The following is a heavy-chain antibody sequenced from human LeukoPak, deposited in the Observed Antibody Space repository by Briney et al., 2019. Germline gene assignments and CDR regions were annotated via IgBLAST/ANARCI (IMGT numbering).Heavy chain of an antibody. Sequence: PSQTLSLTCTVSGGSISSGVYYCTWIRQHPEKGLEWIGYISKRGSTLYNPSFQSRVTTSVDTSKNQFSLKLSSVTAADTAVYYCAREGLQEHAFDIWGQGTMVTVSS. CDR2: ISKRGST. V-gene: IGHV4-31*03. CDR3: AREGLQEHAFDI. D-gene: IGHD4-11*01. J-gene: IGHJ3*02. CDR1: GGSISSGVYY.